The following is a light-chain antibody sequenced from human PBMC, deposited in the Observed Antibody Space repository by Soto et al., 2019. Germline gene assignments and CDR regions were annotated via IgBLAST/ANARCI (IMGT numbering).Light chain of an antibody. Sequence: DIQMTQSPSSLSASVGDRVTITCRASQSISSYLNCYQQKPGKAPKLQIYAASSLQSGVPSRFSGSGSGTDFTLTISSLQPEDFATYYCQQSYSTPPLTFGGGTKVEIK. CDR1: QSISSY. J-gene: IGKJ4*01. CDR2: AAS. CDR3: QQSYSTPPLT. V-gene: IGKV1-39*01.